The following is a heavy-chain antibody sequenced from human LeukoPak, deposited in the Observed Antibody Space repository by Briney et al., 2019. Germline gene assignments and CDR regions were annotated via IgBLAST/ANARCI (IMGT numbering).Heavy chain of an antibody. CDR3: SRDRCSGCIFYSFYQ. V-gene: IGHV3-21*01. CDR1: GFTFNNYR. J-gene: IGHJ4*01. Sequence: PGGSLRLSCAASGFTFNNYRMNWVRQAPGKGLEWVSSISSSGTYIYYADSVKGRFTISRDNAKNSLYLQMNSLRAEDTAVYYCSRDRCSGCIFYSFYQGGQGNLVTGSS. D-gene: IGHD2-15*01. CDR2: ISSSGTYI.